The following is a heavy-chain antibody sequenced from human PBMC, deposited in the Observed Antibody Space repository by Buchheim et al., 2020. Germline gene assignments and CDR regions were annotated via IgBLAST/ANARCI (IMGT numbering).Heavy chain of an antibody. Sequence: QVQLQESGPGLVKPSETLSLTCSVSGGSITSYYWSWIRQPPGKGLEWIGYIYYSGTTNYNPSLKSRVVISVDTSKEQFSLKLSSVTAADTAVYYCARMTYDYRIDYWDQGTL. V-gene: IGHV4-59*01. D-gene: IGHD4-11*01. J-gene: IGHJ4*02. CDR1: GGSITSYY. CDR2: IYYSGTT. CDR3: ARMTYDYRIDY.